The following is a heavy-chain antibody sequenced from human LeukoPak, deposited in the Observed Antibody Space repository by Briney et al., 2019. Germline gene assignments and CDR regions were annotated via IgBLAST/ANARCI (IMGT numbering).Heavy chain of an antibody. CDR1: GFTFGDYA. Sequence: GGSLRLSCTASGFTFGDYAMTWVRQAPGKGVEGVGFIRSKAYGGTTEYAASVKGRFTISRDDSKSIAYLQMNSLKTEDTAVYYCTRDPRHMVRGDVGWFDPWGQGTLATASS. CDR2: IRSKAYGGTT. J-gene: IGHJ5*02. V-gene: IGHV3-49*04. CDR3: TRDPRHMVRGDVGWFDP. D-gene: IGHD3-10*01.